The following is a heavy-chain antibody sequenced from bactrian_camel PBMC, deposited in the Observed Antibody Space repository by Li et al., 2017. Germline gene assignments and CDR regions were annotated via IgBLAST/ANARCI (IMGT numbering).Heavy chain of an antibody. D-gene: IGHD1*01. V-gene: IGHV3S54*01. J-gene: IGHJ4*01. Sequence: HVQLVESGGGSAQAGGSLRLSCAASAYSRSVQLMAWFRQAPGKQREGVAVMYTGTGATYYADSVKGRFTISQDKAKNTIYLQMNSLTPDDTAVYHCVEGPVGQCWSQGTQVTVS. CDR2: MYTGTGAT. CDR1: AYSRSVQL. CDR3: VEGPVGQC.